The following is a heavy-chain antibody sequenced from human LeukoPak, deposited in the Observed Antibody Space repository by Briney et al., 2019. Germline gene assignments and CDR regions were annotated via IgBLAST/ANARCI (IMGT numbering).Heavy chain of an antibody. Sequence: ASVTVTRKACGYTFTCYYMHWVGQAPGQGLDGMGCINPNSCCTNYAQKFQGRVTMTRDTSISTAYMELSRLRSDDTAVYYCARPQTYYYDSSGYHAFDIWGQGTMVTVSS. V-gene: IGHV1-2*02. CDR2: INPNSCCT. D-gene: IGHD3-22*01. J-gene: IGHJ3*02. CDR3: ARPQTYYYDSSGYHAFDI. CDR1: GYTFTCYY.